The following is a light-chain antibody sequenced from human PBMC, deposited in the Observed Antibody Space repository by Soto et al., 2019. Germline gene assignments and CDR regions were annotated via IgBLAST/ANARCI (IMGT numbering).Light chain of an antibody. J-gene: IGKJ1*01. Sequence: EIVLTQSPGALSLSPGETATLSCRASQSISSSYLAWYQQKPGQAPRLLIYGASGRATGIPDRFSGSGSGTDFTLTISRLEPEDFAVYYCQQYGSSPWTFGQGTKVDIK. CDR3: QQYGSSPWT. CDR1: QSISSSY. V-gene: IGKV3-20*01. CDR2: GAS.